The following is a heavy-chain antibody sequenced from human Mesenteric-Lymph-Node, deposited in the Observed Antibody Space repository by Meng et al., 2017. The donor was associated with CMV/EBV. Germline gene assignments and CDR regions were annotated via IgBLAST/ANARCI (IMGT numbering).Heavy chain of an antibody. CDR1: GFTFSSYG. D-gene: IGHD4-17*01. CDR2: IRHDGSLK. Sequence: GESLKISCAASGFTFSSYGLHWVRQAPGKGLEWVAYIRHDGSLKYYADSVKGRFTISRDNSKNTLYLQMNSLRAEDTAVYYCTKDDYGDYKAEYYYGMDVWGQGTTVTVSS. CDR3: TKDDYGDYKAEYYYGMDV. J-gene: IGHJ6*02. V-gene: IGHV3-30*02.